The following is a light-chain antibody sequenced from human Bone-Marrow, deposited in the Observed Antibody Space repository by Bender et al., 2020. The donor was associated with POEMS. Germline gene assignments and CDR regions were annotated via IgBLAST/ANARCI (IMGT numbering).Light chain of an antibody. CDR1: SSDVGGYKY. Sequence: QSALTQPASVSGSPGQSITISCTGTSSDVGGYKYVSWYQQHPGKAPKLMIYDVSNRPSGVSNRFSGSKSGNTASLTISGLQAEDEADYYCSSYSIDSTLVFGGGTRLTVL. CDR3: SSYSIDSTLV. V-gene: IGLV2-14*01. CDR2: DVS. J-gene: IGLJ2*01.